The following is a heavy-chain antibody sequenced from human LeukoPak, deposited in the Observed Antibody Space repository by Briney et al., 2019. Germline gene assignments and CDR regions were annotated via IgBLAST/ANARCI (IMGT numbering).Heavy chain of an antibody. V-gene: IGHV3-23*01. D-gene: IGHD4-23*01. CDR3: SRIKYGGNSGYHFDY. CDR2: IGDSGSGG. CDR1: GFNFNYFA. Sequence: PGGSLILSCSASGFNFNYFAMSWVRQAPGKRLEWVSTIGDSGSGGSYADSVRGRFTISRDNSKNMVYLQMHSLRVDDSAVYYCSRIKYGGNSGYHFDYWGQGTLVTVSS. J-gene: IGHJ4*02.